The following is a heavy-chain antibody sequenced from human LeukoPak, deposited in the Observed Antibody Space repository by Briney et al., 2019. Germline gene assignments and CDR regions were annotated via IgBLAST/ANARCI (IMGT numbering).Heavy chain of an antibody. Sequence: GGSLRLSCAASGFTFSSYEMNWVRQAPGKGLEWVSYISSSGSSIYYADSVKGRFTISRDNAKNSLYLQMNSLRAEDTAVYHCAGVRYFDLWGRGALVTVSS. CDR2: ISSSGSSI. J-gene: IGHJ2*01. CDR1: GFTFSSYE. CDR3: AGVRYFDL. V-gene: IGHV3-48*03.